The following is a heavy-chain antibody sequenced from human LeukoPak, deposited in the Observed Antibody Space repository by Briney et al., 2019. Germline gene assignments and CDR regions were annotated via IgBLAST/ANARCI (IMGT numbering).Heavy chain of an antibody. D-gene: IGHD5-18*01. J-gene: IGHJ4*02. CDR1: GYSISSGYY. CDR2: IYHSGST. CDR3: ARHRDTAMFDY. V-gene: IGHV4-38-2*01. Sequence: PSETLSLTCAVSGYSISSGYYWGWIRQPPGKGLEWIGSIYHSGSTYYNPSLKSRVTISVDTSKNQFSLKLSSVTAADTAVYYCARHRDTAMFDYWGQGTLATVSS.